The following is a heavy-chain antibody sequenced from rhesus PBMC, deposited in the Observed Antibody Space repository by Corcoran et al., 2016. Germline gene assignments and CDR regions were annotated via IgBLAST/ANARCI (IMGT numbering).Heavy chain of an antibody. J-gene: IGHJ4*01. D-gene: IGHD3-16*01. Sequence: QVQLQESGPGLVKPSETLSLTCAVSGGSISSSNWWSWIRQPPGKGLDRIGYISGSSGSTYNNPSLKSRVTISTDTSKNQFSLKLISVTAADTAVYYCARTYYSGSYYPRSFDYWGQGVLVTVSS. CDR3: ARTYYSGSYYPRSFDY. CDR1: GGSISSSNW. V-gene: IGHV4-65*01. CDR2: ISGSSGST.